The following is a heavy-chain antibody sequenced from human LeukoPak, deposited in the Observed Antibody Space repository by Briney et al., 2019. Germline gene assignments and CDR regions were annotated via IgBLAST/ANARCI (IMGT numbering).Heavy chain of an antibody. J-gene: IGHJ3*02. V-gene: IGHV3-21*01. D-gene: IGHD1-26*01. CDR1: GFTFSSYS. CDR2: ISSSSSYI. CDR3: ARYRFVVGATDSFDI. Sequence: PGGTLRLSCAASGFTFSSYSMNWVRQAPGKGLEWVSSISSSSSYIYYADSVKGRFTISRDNAKNSLYLQMNSLRAEGTALYYCARYRFVVGATDSFDIWGQGTMVTVSS.